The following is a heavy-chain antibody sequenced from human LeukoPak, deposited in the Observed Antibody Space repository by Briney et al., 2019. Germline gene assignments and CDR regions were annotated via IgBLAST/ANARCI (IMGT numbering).Heavy chain of an antibody. Sequence: ASVKVSCKASGYTLTGYYMHWVRQAPGQGLEWMGIINPSGGSTSYAQKFQGRVTMTRDTSTSTVYMELSSLRSEDTAVYYCARDRGCSGGSCYGMDVWGQGTTVTVSS. CDR2: INPSGGST. CDR1: GYTLTGYY. V-gene: IGHV1-46*01. D-gene: IGHD2-15*01. J-gene: IGHJ6*02. CDR3: ARDRGCSGGSCYGMDV.